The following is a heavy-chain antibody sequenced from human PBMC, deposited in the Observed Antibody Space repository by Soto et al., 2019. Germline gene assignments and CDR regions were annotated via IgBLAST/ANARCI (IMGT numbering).Heavy chain of an antibody. CDR3: ARGSPTTTPFDY. D-gene: IGHD1-1*01. CDR1: GYTFTDYY. J-gene: IGHJ4*02. V-gene: IGHV1-2*04. CDR2: INPNNGGT. Sequence: HVQLVQSGADPKKPGASVKVSCKASGYTFTDYYMHWVRQAPGQGLEWMGWINPNNGGTSYAQKFEGWVTMTRDTSISTAYMEVRRLTSDDTAVYYCARGSPTTTPFDYWGQGTLVTVSS.